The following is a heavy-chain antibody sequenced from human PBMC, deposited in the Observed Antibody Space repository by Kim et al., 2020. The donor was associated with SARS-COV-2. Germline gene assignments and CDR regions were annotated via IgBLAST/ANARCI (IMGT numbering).Heavy chain of an antibody. D-gene: IGHD6-19*01. Sequence: GGSLRLSCAASGFTFDDYAMHWVRQAPGKGLEWVSLISGDGGSTYYADSVKGRFTISRDNSKNSLYLQMNSLRTEDTALYYCAKDGYSSGWSYYYYYGMDVWGQGTTVTVSS. CDR3: AKDGYSSGWSYYYYYGMDV. J-gene: IGHJ6*02. CDR1: GFTFDDYA. V-gene: IGHV3-43*02. CDR2: ISGDGGST.